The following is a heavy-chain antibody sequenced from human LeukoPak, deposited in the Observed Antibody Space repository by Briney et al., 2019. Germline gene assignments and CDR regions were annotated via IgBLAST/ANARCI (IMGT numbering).Heavy chain of an antibody. V-gene: IGHV1-2*02. D-gene: IGHD7-27*01. CDR3: ARDQTGDGFDC. J-gene: IGHJ4*02. Sequence: ASVKVSCKASGYTFTGYYLNWVRQAPGQGLEWMGWINPNTGATNYAQKFQGRITMTRDTSISTVYMELSRLRSDDTAVYYCARDQTGDGFDCWGQGTLVPVSS. CDR2: INPNTGAT. CDR1: GYTFTGYY.